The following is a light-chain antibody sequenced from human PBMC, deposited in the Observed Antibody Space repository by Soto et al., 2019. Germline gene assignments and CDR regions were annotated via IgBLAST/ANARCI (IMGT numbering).Light chain of an antibody. CDR1: QSVSSY. V-gene: IGKV3-11*01. CDR2: DAS. Sequence: EIVLTQSPGTLSVSPGETATLSCRASQSVSSYLAWYQQKPGQAPRLLIYDASNRATGIPARFSGSGSGTDFTLTISSLEPEDFAVYYCQQRSNWPLTFGGGTKVDIK. CDR3: QQRSNWPLT. J-gene: IGKJ4*01.